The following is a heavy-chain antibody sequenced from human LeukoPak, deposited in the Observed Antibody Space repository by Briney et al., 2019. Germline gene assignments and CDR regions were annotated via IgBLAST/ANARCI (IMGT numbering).Heavy chain of an antibody. V-gene: IGHV3-21*01. CDR1: GGPISSSN. Sequence: ETLSLTCAVSGGPISSSNWWSWVRQAPGKGLEWVAAISSSSRDIFYADSVKGRFSISRDNTQNSLSLQMSSLKAEDTAVYYCVREAAATLFDYWGQGTLVTVSS. CDR2: ISSSSRDI. CDR3: VREAAATLFDY. D-gene: IGHD1-26*01. J-gene: IGHJ4*02.